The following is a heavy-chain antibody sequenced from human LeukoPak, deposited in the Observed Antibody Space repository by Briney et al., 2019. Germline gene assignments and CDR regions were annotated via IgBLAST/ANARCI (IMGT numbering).Heavy chain of an antibody. J-gene: IGHJ5*02. D-gene: IGHD4-17*01. CDR2: ISSSSDYI. CDR3: ARGATTTRFGRFDP. Sequence: GGSLRLSCAASGFTLSNAWMNWVRQAPGKGLEWVSSISSSSDYIYHADSVKGRFTISRDNPKKSLYLQMNSLRAEDTAVYYCARGATTTRFGRFDPWGQGTLVIVSS. V-gene: IGHV3-21*01. CDR1: GFTLSNAW.